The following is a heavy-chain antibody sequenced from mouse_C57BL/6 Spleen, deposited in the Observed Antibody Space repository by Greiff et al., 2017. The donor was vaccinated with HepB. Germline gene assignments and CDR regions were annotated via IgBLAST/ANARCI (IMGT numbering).Heavy chain of an antibody. CDR3: ARRLTGTNAMDY. CDR2: IYPGDGDT. V-gene: IGHV1-80*01. Sequence: QVQLKESGAELVKPGASVKISCKASGYAFSSYWMNWVKQRPGKGLEWIGQIYPGDGDTNYNGKFKGKATLTADKSSSTAYMQLSSLTSEDSAVYFCARRLTGTNAMDYWGQGTSVTVSS. CDR1: GYAFSSYW. D-gene: IGHD4-1*01. J-gene: IGHJ4*01.